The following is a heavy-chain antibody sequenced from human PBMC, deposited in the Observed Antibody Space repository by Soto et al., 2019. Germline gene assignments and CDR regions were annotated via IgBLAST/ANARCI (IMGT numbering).Heavy chain of an antibody. CDR1: GFTFSHYG. D-gene: IGHD4-4*01. Sequence: QVQLVESGGGVVQPGRSLRLSCAASGFTFSHYGMEWVRQAPGKGLEWVAVISYDGSIKYYADSVKGRFTISRDNSKGTLSLQMNSQRAEDTAIYYCAKDDSDYSNYWSSFDYWGQGTLVTVSS. CDR3: AKDDSDYSNYWSSFDY. J-gene: IGHJ4*02. CDR2: ISYDGSIK. V-gene: IGHV3-30*18.